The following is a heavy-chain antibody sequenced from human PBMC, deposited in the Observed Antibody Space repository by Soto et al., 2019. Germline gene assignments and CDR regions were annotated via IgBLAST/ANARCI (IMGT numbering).Heavy chain of an antibody. D-gene: IGHD3-10*01. Sequence: ASVKVSCKASGYTFTSYYMHWVRQAPGQGLEWMGIINPSGGSTSYAQKFQGRVTMTRDTSTSTVYMELSSLRSEDTAVYYCARDRGSGRSNRYYYYGMDVWGQGTTVTVSS. CDR1: GYTFTSYY. J-gene: IGHJ6*02. CDR3: ARDRGSGRSNRYYYYGMDV. CDR2: INPSGGST. V-gene: IGHV1-46*01.